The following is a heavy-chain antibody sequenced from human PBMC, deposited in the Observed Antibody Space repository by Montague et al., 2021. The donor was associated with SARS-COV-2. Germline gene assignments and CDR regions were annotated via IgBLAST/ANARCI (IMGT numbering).Heavy chain of an antibody. CDR2: IYHSGNT. CDR3: ANMGVGRITIFGVVSRGGLDY. CDR1: GDSISSSSYY. Sequence: SETLSLTCTVSGDSISSSSYYWGWIRQPPGKGLEWIGNIYHSGNTYYNPSLKSRVTISVDTSKNQFSLKLSSVTAADTAVYYCANMGVGRITIFGVVSRGGLDYWGQGTLVTVSS. V-gene: IGHV4-39*01. D-gene: IGHD3-3*01. J-gene: IGHJ4*02.